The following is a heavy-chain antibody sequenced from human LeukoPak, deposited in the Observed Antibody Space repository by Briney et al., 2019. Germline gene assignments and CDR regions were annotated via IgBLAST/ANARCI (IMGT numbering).Heavy chain of an antibody. D-gene: IGHD6-13*01. CDR3: SRQYSSNWYDDRGWFDP. CDR1: GYSISSGYY. Sequence: SETVSLTCTVSGYSISSGYYWGWIRQPPGKGLEWIGSIYHSGSTYYNPSLKSRVTISVDTSKNQFSLKLSSVTAADTAVYFCSRQYSSNWYDDRGWFDPWGQGTLVTVSS. J-gene: IGHJ5*02. CDR2: IYHSGST. V-gene: IGHV4-38-2*02.